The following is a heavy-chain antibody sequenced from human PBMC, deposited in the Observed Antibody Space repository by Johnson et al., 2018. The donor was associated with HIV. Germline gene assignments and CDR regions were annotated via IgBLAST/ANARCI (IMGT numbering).Heavy chain of an antibody. V-gene: IGHV3-33*01. D-gene: IGHD1-26*01. Sequence: QVQLVESGGGVVQPGRSLRLSCAASGGFTFSRYGMNWVRQAPGKGLEWVAVIWYDGSNKYYADSVKGRFTISRDNAKNSLYLQMNSLRAEDTALFYCARDRKKWELLIGNDAFDIWGQGTMVTVSS. J-gene: IGHJ3*02. CDR1: GGFTFSRYG. CDR3: ARDRKKWELLIGNDAFDI. CDR2: IWYDGSNK.